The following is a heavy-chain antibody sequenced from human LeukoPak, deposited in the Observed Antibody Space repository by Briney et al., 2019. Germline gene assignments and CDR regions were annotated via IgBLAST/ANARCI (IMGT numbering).Heavy chain of an antibody. Sequence: PGGSLRLSCAASGFTFSSYAMHWVRQAPGKGLDWVAVISHDGSNKFYADSVKGRFTTSRDNSKNTLYLQMNSLRAEDTAVYYCARVAYRIQLWLNLDPWGPGTLVTVSS. J-gene: IGHJ5*02. V-gene: IGHV3-30*01. CDR1: GFTFSSYA. CDR2: ISHDGSNK. CDR3: ARVAYRIQLWLNLDP. D-gene: IGHD5-18*01.